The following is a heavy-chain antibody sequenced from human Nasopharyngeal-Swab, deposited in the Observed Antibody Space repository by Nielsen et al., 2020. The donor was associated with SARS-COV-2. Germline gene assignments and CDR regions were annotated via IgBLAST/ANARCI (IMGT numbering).Heavy chain of an antibody. CDR1: GFTFSAYE. J-gene: IGHJ4*02. CDR3: ASMDYYDNSGYFDDVDY. D-gene: IGHD3-22*01. CDR2: ISSSGSTI. Sequence: GGSLRLSCAASGFTFSAYEMNWVRQAPGKGLEWVSYISSSGSTINYADSVKGRFTISRDNAKNLLYLQMNSLRAEDTAVYYCASMDYYDNSGYFDDVDYWGQGTQVTSPQ. V-gene: IGHV3-48*03.